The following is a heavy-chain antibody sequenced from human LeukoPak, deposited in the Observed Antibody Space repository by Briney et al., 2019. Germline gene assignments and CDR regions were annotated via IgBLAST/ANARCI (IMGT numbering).Heavy chain of an antibody. J-gene: IGHJ5*02. CDR1: GGTFSSYA. Sequence: ASVKVSCKASGGTFSSYAISWVRQAPGQGLEWMGGIIPIFGTANYAQKFQGGVTITADESTSTAYMELSSLRSEDTAVYYCARGWEGWFDPWGQGTLVTVSS. CDR3: ARGWEGWFDP. V-gene: IGHV1-69*13. CDR2: IIPIFGTA. D-gene: IGHD1-26*01.